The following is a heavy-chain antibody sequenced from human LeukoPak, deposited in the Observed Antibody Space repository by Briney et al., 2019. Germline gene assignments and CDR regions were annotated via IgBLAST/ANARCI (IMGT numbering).Heavy chain of an antibody. J-gene: IGHJ4*02. CDR3: AHFPSMIRGVIANIYFDH. CDR2: FSWDDDK. Sequence: SGPTLVNPTQTLTLTCAFSGFSLNTVGVGVAWIRQPPGKALERLALFSWDDDKRYNPSLKSRLTITKDTSGNQVVLTLTNVDPVDTATYYCAHFPSMIRGVIANIYFDHWGQGTLVAVSS. CDR1: GFSLNTVGVG. D-gene: IGHD3-10*01. V-gene: IGHV2-5*02.